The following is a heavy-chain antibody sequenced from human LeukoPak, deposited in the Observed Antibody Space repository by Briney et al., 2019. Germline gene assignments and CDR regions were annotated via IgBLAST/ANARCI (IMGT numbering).Heavy chain of an antibody. Sequence: GGSLRLSCAASGFSFGNHAMNWVRQAPGKGLEWVSSISTSSSYIYYADSVKGRFTISRDNARNSLYLQMNTLRAEDTAVYSCARGADGVSSNSRGWFDPWGQGTLVTVSS. CDR1: GFSFGNHA. J-gene: IGHJ5*02. D-gene: IGHD2-15*01. CDR3: ARGADGVSSNSRGWFDP. CDR2: ISTSSSYI. V-gene: IGHV3-21*01.